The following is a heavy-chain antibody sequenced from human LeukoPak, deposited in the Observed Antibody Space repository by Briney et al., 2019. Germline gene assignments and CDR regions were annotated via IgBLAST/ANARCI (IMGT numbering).Heavy chain of an antibody. CDR3: ARVPRASTGPAAAPYDY. CDR1: GGSISSYY. J-gene: IGHJ4*02. CDR2: IYYSGST. D-gene: IGHD6-13*01. V-gene: IGHV4-59*01. Sequence: SGTLSLTCTVSGGSISSYYWSWIRQPPGKGLEWIGYIYYSGSTNYNPSLKSRVTISVDTSKNQFSLKLSSVTAADTAVYYCARVPRASTGPAAAPYDYWGQGTLVTVSS.